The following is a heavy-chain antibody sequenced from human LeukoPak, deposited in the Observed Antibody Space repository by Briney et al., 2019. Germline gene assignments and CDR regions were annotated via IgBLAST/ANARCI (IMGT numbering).Heavy chain of an antibody. CDR1: GFTFSTYS. CDR3: VRDPEALDY. CDR2: TRGSGSPI. J-gene: IGHJ4*02. V-gene: IGHV3-48*02. Sequence: GGSLRLSCAASGFTFSTYSMNWVRQAPGKGLEWVSYTRGSGSPIYYADSVKGRFTISRDNAKNSLYLQMNSLRDEDTAVYYCVRDPEALDYWGQGTPVTVSS.